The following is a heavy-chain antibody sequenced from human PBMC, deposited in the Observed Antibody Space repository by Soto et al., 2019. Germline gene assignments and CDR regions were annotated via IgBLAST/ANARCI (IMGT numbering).Heavy chain of an antibody. J-gene: IGHJ3*02. CDR2: IYPGDSET. CDR1: GYSFTSYW. Sequence: AWESLKISCKGSGYSFTSYWIGWVRQTPGRGLECVGFIYPGDSETRYSPSFEGHVTISADRSSKTAYLQWRGLKASDTATYYCARHRRAIVATTDPLDIWGQGTKVTVSS. D-gene: IGHD1-26*01. CDR3: ARHRRAIVATTDPLDI. V-gene: IGHV5-51*01.